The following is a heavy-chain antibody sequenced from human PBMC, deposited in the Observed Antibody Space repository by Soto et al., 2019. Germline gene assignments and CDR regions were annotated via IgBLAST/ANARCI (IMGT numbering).Heavy chain of an antibody. Sequence: GGSLRLSCAASGFTVSSNYMSWVRQAPGKGLEWVSVIYSGGSTYYADSVKGRFTISRDNSKNTLYLQMNSLRAEDTAVYYCARALPGPAAIPCGMDVWGQATTVTVSS. J-gene: IGHJ6*02. CDR3: ARALPGPAAIPCGMDV. CDR1: GFTVSSNY. CDR2: IYSGGST. D-gene: IGHD2-2*01. V-gene: IGHV3-53*01.